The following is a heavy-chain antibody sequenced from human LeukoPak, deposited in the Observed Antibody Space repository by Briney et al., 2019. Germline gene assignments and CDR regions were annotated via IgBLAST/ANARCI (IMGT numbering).Heavy chain of an antibody. CDR2: ISGSGGST. V-gene: IGHV3-23*01. CDR1: GFTFSNYA. CDR3: AKATWAVVTNDYYFDY. D-gene: IGHD4-23*01. Sequence: GGSLRLSCAASGFTFSNYAMSWVRQAPGKGLEWVSAISGSGGSTYYADSVKGRFTISRDNSKNTLYLQMNSLRAEDTAVYYCAKATWAVVTNDYYFDYWGQGTLVTVSS. J-gene: IGHJ4*02.